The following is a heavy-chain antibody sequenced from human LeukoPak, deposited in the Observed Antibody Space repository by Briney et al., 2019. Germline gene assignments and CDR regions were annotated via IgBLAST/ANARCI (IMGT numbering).Heavy chain of an antibody. CDR1: GDSVSSGSYY. CDR3: ARGEDYYGSGSYCNVLGY. V-gene: IGHV4-61*01. Sequence: SETLSLTCTVSGDSVSSGSYYWSWIRQPPGKGLEWVGYMYYSGSTNYNPSLKSRVTISVDTSKNQFSLKLSSVTAADTAVYYCARGEDYYGSGSYCNVLGYWGQGTLVTVSS. J-gene: IGHJ4*02. D-gene: IGHD3-10*01. CDR2: MYYSGST.